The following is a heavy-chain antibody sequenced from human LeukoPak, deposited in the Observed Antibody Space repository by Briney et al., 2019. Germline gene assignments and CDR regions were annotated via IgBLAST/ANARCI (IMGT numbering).Heavy chain of an antibody. Sequence: GGSLRLSCAASGFTFSSYGMSWVRQAPGKGLEWVSAISGSGGSTYYADSVKGRFTISRDNSKNTLYLQMNSLRAEDTAVYYCARAPYYYGSGRPPYYFDYWGQGTLVTVSS. CDR1: GFTFSSYG. V-gene: IGHV3-23*01. CDR2: ISGSGGST. J-gene: IGHJ4*02. D-gene: IGHD3-10*01. CDR3: ARAPYYYGSGRPPYYFDY.